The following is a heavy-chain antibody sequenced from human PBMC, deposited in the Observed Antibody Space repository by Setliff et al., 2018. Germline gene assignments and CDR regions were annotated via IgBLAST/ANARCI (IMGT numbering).Heavy chain of an antibody. CDR3: ARGINTVSWTPKY. V-gene: IGHV4-4*08. J-gene: IGHJ4*02. Sequence: SETLSLTCTVSGDSIYNHFWSWVRQPPGKGLEWIGQIHTGSTNYNPSLRSRVTISVDMSKNQFSLKLNSVTAADTAVYYCARGINTVSWTPKYWGQGTLVTVSS. CDR1: GDSIYNHF. D-gene: IGHD2-2*02. CDR2: IHTGST.